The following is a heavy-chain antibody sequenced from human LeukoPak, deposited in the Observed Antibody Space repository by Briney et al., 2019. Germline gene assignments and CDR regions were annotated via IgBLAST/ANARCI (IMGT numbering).Heavy chain of an antibody. CDR1: GFTFSDYV. Sequence: GGSLRLSCAASGFTFSDYVMTWVRQAPGKGLEWVSSISANGGETSYADSVKGRFTISRDNSKNTLFLQMNSLRVEDSAVYYCAKKRDAFDIWGQGTVVTVSS. CDR3: AKKRDAFDI. CDR2: ISANGGET. V-gene: IGHV3-23*01. J-gene: IGHJ3*02. D-gene: IGHD5-24*01.